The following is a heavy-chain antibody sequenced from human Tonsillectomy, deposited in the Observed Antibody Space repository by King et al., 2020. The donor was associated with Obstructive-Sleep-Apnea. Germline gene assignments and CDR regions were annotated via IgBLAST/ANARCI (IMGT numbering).Heavy chain of an antibody. CDR3: ASPLFSVSAARGY. V-gene: IGHV3-21*01. D-gene: IGHD6-13*01. J-gene: IGHJ4*02. CDR1: GFTFRTYS. CDR2: ISASSSYI. Sequence: LVESGGGLVKPGGSLRLSCAASGFTFRTYSMNWVRQAPGKGLEWVSSISASSSYIYYADSVKGRFTISRDNAKDSLYLRMNSLRAEDTAVYYCASPLFSVSAARGYWGQGTLVTVSS.